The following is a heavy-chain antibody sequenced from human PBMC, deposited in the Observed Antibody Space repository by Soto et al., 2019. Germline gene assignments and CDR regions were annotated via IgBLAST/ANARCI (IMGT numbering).Heavy chain of an antibody. V-gene: IGHV3-30-3*01. D-gene: IGHD2-2*01. J-gene: IGHJ4*02. Sequence: QVQLVESGGGVVQPGRSLRLSCAASGFTFSSYAMHWVRQAPGKGLEWVAVISYDGSNKYYADSVKGRFTISRDNSENTLYLQMNSLRAEDTDVYYCARGSPGKDIVVVPAGVFDYWGQGTLVTVSS. CDR3: ARGSPGKDIVVVPAGVFDY. CDR1: GFTFSSYA. CDR2: ISYDGSNK.